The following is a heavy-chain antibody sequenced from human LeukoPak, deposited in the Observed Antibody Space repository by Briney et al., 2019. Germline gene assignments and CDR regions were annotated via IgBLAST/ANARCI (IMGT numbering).Heavy chain of an antibody. V-gene: IGHV4-59*01. CDR1: GGSISSNY. CDR2: IYYSGST. J-gene: IGHJ3*02. D-gene: IGHD2-15*01. Sequence: SSETLSLTCTVSGGSISSNYWSWIRQPPGKGREWIGYIYYSGSTNYNPSLKSRLTISVDTSKSQFSLKLSSVTAADTAVYYCARDERYCTGGSCYPGAFDIWGQGTMVTVSS. CDR3: ARDERYCTGGSCYPGAFDI.